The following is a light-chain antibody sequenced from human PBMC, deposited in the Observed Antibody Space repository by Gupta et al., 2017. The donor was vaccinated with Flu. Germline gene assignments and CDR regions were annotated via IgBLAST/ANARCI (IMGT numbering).Light chain of an antibody. CDR1: QDIITY. CDR2: DAS. CDR3: QQRGNWPPPFT. Sequence: EIVLTQSPATLSLSPGERATLSCRASQDIITYLAWYQQKPGQTPRLLIYDASKRATGIPARFSGSGSGTDFTLTISSLEPEDFAVYSCQQRGNWPPPFTFGPGTKVDIK. J-gene: IGKJ3*01. V-gene: IGKV3-11*01.